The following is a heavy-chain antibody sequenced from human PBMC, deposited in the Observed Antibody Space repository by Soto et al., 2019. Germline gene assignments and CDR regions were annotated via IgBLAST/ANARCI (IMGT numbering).Heavy chain of an antibody. D-gene: IGHD5-18*01. CDR3: ARVMRSLLSITALDT. V-gene: IGHV1-46*01. CDR1: GYTFTRDQ. CDR2: IDPSGGKT. J-gene: IGHJ5*02. Sequence: GASEKVSCKASGYTFTRDQIHWVRQAPGQGLEWMGMIDPSGGKTNYAQKFQGRVTMTRDTSTSTVYMALSSLRSEDTAIYFCARVMRSLLSITALDTWGQGTLVTVSS.